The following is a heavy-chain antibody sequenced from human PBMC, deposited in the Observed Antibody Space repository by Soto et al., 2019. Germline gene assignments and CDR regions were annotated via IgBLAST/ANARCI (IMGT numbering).Heavy chain of an antibody. V-gene: IGHV1-18*01. CDR1: GYSFTSYG. D-gene: IGHD2-21*01. CDR2: ISAYNGNT. CDR3: ARDQSYGGAFDY. J-gene: IGHJ4*02. Sequence: ASVKVSCKASGYSFTSYGISWVRQAPGQGLEWMGWISAYNGNTNYAQKLQGRVTMTTDTSTSTAYMELRSLRSDDTAVYYCARDQSYGGAFDYWGQGTLVTVSS.